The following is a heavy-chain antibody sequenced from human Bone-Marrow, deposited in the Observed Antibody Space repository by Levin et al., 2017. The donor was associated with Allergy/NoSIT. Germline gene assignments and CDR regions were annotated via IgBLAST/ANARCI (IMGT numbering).Heavy chain of an antibody. CDR2: IYYSGST. V-gene: IGHV4-59*01. CDR3: AREGRYYDFWRGYGDAFDI. J-gene: IGHJ3*02. Sequence: SQTLSLTCTVSGGSISSYYWSWIRQPPGKGLEWIGYIYYSGSTNYNPSLKSRVTISVDTSKNQFSLKLSSVTAADTAVYYCAREGRYYDFWRGYGDAFDIWGQGTMVTVSS. D-gene: IGHD3-3*01. CDR1: GGSISSYY.